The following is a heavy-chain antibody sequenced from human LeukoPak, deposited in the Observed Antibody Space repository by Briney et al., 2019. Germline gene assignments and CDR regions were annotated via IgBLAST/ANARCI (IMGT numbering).Heavy chain of an antibody. CDR2: TSSDGSNE. CDR3: VRPYTSSWYLFDY. J-gene: IGHJ4*02. D-gene: IGHD6-13*01. CDR1: EFTFRNYA. V-gene: IGHV3-30*04. Sequence: PGRSLRLSCAASEFTFRNYAMHWVRQAPGKGLEWVAVTSSDGSNEYYADSVRGRFSISRDNSKNTVYLQMNSLRAEDTALYYCVRPYTSSWYLFDYWGQGTLVTVSS.